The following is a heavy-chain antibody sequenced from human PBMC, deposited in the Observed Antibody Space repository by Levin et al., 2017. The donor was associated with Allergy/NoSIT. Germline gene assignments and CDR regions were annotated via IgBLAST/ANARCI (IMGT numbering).Heavy chain of an antibody. CDR1: GFTFSSYA. CDR2: ISYDGSNK. V-gene: IGHV3-30*04. D-gene: IGHD3-22*01. Sequence: GGSLRLSCAASGFTFSSYAMHWVRQAPGKGLEWVAVISYDGSNKYYADSVKGRFTISRDNSKNTLYLQMNSLRAEDTAVYYCARAYDSSGNDAFDIWGQGTMVTVSS. CDR3: ARAYDSSGNDAFDI. J-gene: IGHJ3*02.